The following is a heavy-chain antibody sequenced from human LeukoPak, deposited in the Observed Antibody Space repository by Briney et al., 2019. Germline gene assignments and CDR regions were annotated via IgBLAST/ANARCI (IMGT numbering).Heavy chain of an antibody. J-gene: IGHJ4*02. Sequence: GGSLRLSCAASGFTFSSYSMNWVRQAPGKGLEWVSYISSSSSTIYYADSVKGRFTISRDNSKNTLYLQMNSLRAEDTAVYYCARDPGRFLEWLFHFDYWGQGTLVTVSS. CDR1: GFTFSSYS. CDR3: ARDPGRFLEWLFHFDY. CDR2: ISSSSSTI. V-gene: IGHV3-48*01. D-gene: IGHD3-3*01.